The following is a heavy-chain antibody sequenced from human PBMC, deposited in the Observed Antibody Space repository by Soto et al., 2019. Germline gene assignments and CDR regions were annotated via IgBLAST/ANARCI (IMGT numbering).Heavy chain of an antibody. CDR1: GYTFSSYA. V-gene: IGHV1-3*01. CDR3: VKNRGAGSLSNWSFAS. CDR2: INPGNGNT. J-gene: IGHJ2*01. D-gene: IGHD1-26*01. Sequence: ASVKVSCKASGYTFSSYAMHWVRQAPGQRLEWMGWINPGNGNTKYLQKFQGRVTITRDTSASTAYMELSSLRSEDTAVYYCVKNRGAGSLSNWSFASWGRGSLVTVSS.